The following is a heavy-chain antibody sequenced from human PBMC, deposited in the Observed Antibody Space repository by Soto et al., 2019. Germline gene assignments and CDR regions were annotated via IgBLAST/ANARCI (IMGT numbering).Heavy chain of an antibody. CDR2: IYYSGST. CDR3: ARVGGLAARTFDY. CDR1: GGSISDFY. V-gene: IGHV4-59*01. J-gene: IGHJ4*02. Sequence: SETLSLTCTVSGGSISDFYWSWIRQPPGKGLEWIGYIYYSGSTNYNPSLKSRVTISVDTSKNHFSLNLRSMSPADTAVYYCARVGGLAARTFDYWGPGTLVT. D-gene: IGHD6-6*01.